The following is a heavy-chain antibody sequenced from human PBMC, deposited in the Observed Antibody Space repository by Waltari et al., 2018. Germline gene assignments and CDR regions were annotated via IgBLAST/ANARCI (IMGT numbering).Heavy chain of an antibody. D-gene: IGHD6-19*01. Sequence: QITLKESGPTLVKPTQTLTLTCTFSGFSFTSTGVAVSWIRQPPTKALEWLAIIHWDDEKWYSPALKNRLTVTKDTSRNQVVLTLTNMDPADTATYYCAGGWFYFDYWGQGALVTVSS. CDR2: IHWDDEK. V-gene: IGHV2-5*02. CDR3: AGGWFYFDY. J-gene: IGHJ4*02. CDR1: GFSFTSTGVA.